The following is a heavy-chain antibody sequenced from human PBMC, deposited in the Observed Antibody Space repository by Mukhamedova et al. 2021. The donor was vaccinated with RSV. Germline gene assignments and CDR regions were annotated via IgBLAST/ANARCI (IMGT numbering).Heavy chain of an antibody. Sequence: EYMGWINPNAGGANYGQNFQGRVTMTRDTSIITAYMELSGLRSEDTAVYYCARDPCSGGSCYNWFDPWGQGTLVTVSS. CDR2: INPNAGGA. V-gene: IGHV1-2*02. CDR3: ARDPCSGGSCYNWFDP. J-gene: IGHJ5*02. D-gene: IGHD2-15*01.